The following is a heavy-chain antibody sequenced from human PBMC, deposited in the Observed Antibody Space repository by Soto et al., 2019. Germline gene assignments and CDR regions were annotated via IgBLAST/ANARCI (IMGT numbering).Heavy chain of an antibody. D-gene: IGHD1-26*01. CDR2: INSDGSST. CDR1: GFTFSSYW. CDR3: ARVPRVDLGATTYYYYGMDV. Sequence: EVQLVESGGGLVQPGGSLRLSCAASGFTFSSYWMHWVRQAPGKGLVWVSRINSDGSSTSYADSVKGRFTISRDNAKNTLYLQMNSLRAEDTAVYYCARVPRVDLGATTYYYYGMDVWGQGTTVTVSS. V-gene: IGHV3-74*01. J-gene: IGHJ6*02.